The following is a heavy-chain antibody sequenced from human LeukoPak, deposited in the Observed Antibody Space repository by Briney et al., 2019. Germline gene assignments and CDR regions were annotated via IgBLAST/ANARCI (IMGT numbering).Heavy chain of an antibody. CDR1: GFTFSSYA. CDR2: ISYDGSNK. J-gene: IGHJ3*02. CDR3: AKGDYGGNSHTFDI. Sequence: GGSLRLSCAASGFTFSSYAMSWVRQAPGKGLEWVAVISYDGSNKYYADSVKSRLTISRDNSKNTLSLQVNSLRSEDTAVYFCAKGDYGGNSHTFDIWGQGTMVTVSS. D-gene: IGHD4-23*01. V-gene: IGHV3-30*18.